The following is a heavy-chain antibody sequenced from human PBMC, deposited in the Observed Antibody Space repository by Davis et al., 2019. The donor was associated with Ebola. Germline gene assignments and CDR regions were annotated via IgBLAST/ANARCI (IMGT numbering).Heavy chain of an antibody. D-gene: IGHD3-9*01. CDR1: GFTFSSYA. V-gene: IGHV3-23*01. CDR2: VTSSGGGT. J-gene: IGHJ3*02. Sequence: GGSLRLSCAASGFTFSSYAMTWARQAPGKGLEWVSAVTSSGGGTYYADSVKGRFTISRDNSKNTLYLQMNSLRAEDTAVYYCAKDVRHYFDWFDAFDIWGQGTMVTVSS. CDR3: AKDVRHYFDWFDAFDI.